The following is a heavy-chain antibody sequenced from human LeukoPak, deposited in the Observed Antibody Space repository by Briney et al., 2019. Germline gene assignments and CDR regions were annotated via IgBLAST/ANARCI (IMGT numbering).Heavy chain of an antibody. J-gene: IGHJ5*02. Sequence: ASVKVSCKASGYTFTSYDINWVRQATGQGLEWMGWMNPNSGNTGYAQKFQGRVTMTTDTSTSTAYMELRSLRSDDTAVYYCAREANSSGWNWFDPWGQGTLVTVSS. CDR3: AREANSSGWNWFDP. V-gene: IGHV1-8*02. CDR2: MNPNSGNT. CDR1: GYTFTSYD. D-gene: IGHD6-19*01.